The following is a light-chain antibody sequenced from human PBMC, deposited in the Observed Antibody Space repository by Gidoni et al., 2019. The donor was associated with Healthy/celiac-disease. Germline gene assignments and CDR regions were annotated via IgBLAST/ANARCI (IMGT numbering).Light chain of an antibody. J-gene: IGKJ2*01. CDR3: QQRSNWPLSYT. CDR1: QSVSSY. Sequence: EIVLTQSPATLSLSPGERATLSCRASQSVSSYLAWYQQKPGQAPRLLIYDASNRATGIPARFSGSGSGTDFTRTISSLEPEDFEVYYCQQRSNWPLSYTFGQGTKLEIK. V-gene: IGKV3-11*01. CDR2: DAS.